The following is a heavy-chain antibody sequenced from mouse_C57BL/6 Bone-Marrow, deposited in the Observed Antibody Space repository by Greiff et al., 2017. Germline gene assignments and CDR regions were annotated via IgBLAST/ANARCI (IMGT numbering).Heavy chain of an antibody. Sequence: EVMLVESGGGLVQPGGSMKLSCAASGFTFSDAWMDWVRQSPEKGLEWVAEIRNKANNHATYYAESVKGRFTISRDDSKSSVYMQMNSLRAEDTGMYYCTSYDGSQADYAMDYWGQGTSVTVSS. J-gene: IGHJ4*01. V-gene: IGHV6-6*01. CDR1: GFTFSDAW. CDR3: TSYDGSQADYAMDY. D-gene: IGHD2-3*01. CDR2: IRNKANNHAT.